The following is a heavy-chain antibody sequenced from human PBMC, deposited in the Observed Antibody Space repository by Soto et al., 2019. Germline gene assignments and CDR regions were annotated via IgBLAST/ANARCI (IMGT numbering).Heavy chain of an antibody. D-gene: IGHD3-9*01. J-gene: IGHJ6*03. CDR2: MNPNSGNT. CDR1: GYTFTSHD. V-gene: IGHV1-8*01. Sequence: ASVKVSCKASGYTFTSHDINWVRQATGQGLEWMGWMNPNSGNTGYAQKFQGRVTMTRNTSISTAYMELSSLRSEDTAVYYCARGPDLVVSTDYHTAYMDVWGKGTTVTVSS. CDR3: ARGPDLVVSTDYHTAYMDV.